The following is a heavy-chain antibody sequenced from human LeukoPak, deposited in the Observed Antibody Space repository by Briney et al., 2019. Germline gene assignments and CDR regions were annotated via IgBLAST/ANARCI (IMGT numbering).Heavy chain of an antibody. CDR1: GFSFSSYE. CDR2: ISSSGTII. CDR3: ARDHSPLDY. J-gene: IGHJ4*02. D-gene: IGHD1-14*01. Sequence: PGESLRLSCAASGFSFSSYEMNWVRQAPGKGLEWVSYISSSGTIIYYADSVKGRFTISRDNAKNSLYLQMNSLRAEDTAVYYCARDHSPLDYWGQGTRVTVSS. V-gene: IGHV3-48*03.